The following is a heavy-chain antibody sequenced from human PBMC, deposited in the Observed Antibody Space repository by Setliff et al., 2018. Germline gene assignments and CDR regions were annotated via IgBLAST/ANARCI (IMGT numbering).Heavy chain of an antibody. D-gene: IGHD2-2*01. J-gene: IGHJ5*02. CDR3: ARGYCSSSGCFFAGWFDP. Sequence: PSETLSLTCAVYDGSFSGYYWSWIRQPPGKGLEWIGEIDHSGNTNYNPSLKSRVTIFVDTSKNQFSLKLNSVTAADMAVYYCARGYCSSSGCFFAGWFDPWGQGTLVTV. CDR1: DGSFSGYY. V-gene: IGHV4-34*01. CDR2: IDHSGNT.